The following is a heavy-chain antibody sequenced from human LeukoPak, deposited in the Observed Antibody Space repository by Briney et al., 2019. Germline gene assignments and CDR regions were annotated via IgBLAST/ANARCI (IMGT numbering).Heavy chain of an antibody. J-gene: IGHJ4*02. CDR1: GFTFSGYG. CDR2: IRYDGTEK. Sequence: GGSLRLSCAASGFTFSGYGMHWVRQAPGKGLGWLSVIRYDGTEKYYADSVKGRFTISRDNSKNTLYLQMNSLTAEDTAVYYCAREDLASTDYWGQGTLVTVSS. V-gene: IGHV3-33*01. CDR3: AREDLASTDY.